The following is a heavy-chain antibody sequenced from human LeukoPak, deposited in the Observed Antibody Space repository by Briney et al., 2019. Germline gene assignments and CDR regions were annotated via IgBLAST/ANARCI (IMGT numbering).Heavy chain of an antibody. CDR2: ISSSGSTI. Sequence: GGSLRLSCAASGFTFSSYEMNWVRQAPGKGLEWVSYISSSGSTIYYADSVRGRFTISRDNAKNSRYLQMNSLRAEDTAVYYCARPSRGVIPYYWGQGTLVTVSS. J-gene: IGHJ4*02. D-gene: IGHD3-10*01. CDR3: ARPSRGVIPYY. CDR1: GFTFSSYE. V-gene: IGHV3-48*03.